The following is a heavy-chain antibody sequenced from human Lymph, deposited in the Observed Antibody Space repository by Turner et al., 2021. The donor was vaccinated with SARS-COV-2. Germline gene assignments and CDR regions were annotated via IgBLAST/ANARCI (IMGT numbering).Heavy chain of an antibody. J-gene: IGHJ4*02. CDR3: AKEGLSGRRLQFVPYFAY. CDR2: ISGDGGST. D-gene: IGHD5-12*01. V-gene: IGHV3-43*02. CDR1: GFTFDDYA. Sequence: DVQLVESGGGVVQPVGFLSISCAASGFTFDDYALHWVRQAPGKGLEWVSLISGDGGSTYYADSVKGRFTISRDDSKNALYLQINSLRTEDTALYYCAKEGLSGRRLQFVPYFAYWGQGTLVSVSS.